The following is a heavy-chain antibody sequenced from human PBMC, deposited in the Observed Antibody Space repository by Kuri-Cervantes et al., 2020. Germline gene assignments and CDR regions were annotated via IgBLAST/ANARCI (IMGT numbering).Heavy chain of an antibody. CDR2: IWYDGSNE. V-gene: IGHV3-33*08. CDR1: GFTFSSYA. D-gene: IGHD3-22*01. J-gene: IGHJ3*02. Sequence: GGSLRLSCAASGFTFSSYAMHWVRQAPGKGLEWVAVIWYDGSNEYYADSVKGRFTISRDNSKNTLYLQMNSLRAEDTAVYYCARGPYYYDSSAMGAFDIWGQGTMVTVSS. CDR3: ARGPYYYDSSAMGAFDI.